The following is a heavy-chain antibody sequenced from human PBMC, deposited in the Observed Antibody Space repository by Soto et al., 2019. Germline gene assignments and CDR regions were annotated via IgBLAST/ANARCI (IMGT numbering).Heavy chain of an antibody. CDR1: GFSLSTSGVG. CDR3: AHRERKVEQYYYYYYMDV. Sequence: SGPTLVKPTQTLTLTCTFSGFSLSTSGVGVGWIRQPPGKALEWLALIYWDDDKRYSPSLKSRLTITKDTSKNQVVLTMTNMDPVDTATYYCAHRERKVEQYYYYYYMDVWGKGTTVTVSS. CDR2: IYWDDDK. V-gene: IGHV2-5*02. J-gene: IGHJ6*03.